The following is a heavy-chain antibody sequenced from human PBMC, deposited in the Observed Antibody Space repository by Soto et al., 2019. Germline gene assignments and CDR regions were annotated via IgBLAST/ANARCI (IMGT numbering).Heavy chain of an antibody. CDR1: GYCFTGNY. CDR3: ARDNSPFITGMLRRSYGMDV. V-gene: IGHV1-2*04. J-gene: IGHJ6*02. Sequence: GASGKGSFTGAGYCFTGNYMHWVRQAPGQGLEWMGWINPNSGGTNYAQKFQGWVTMTRDTSISTAYMELSRLRSDDTAVYYCARDNSPFITGMLRRSYGMDVWGQGTTVTV. D-gene: IGHD1-20*01. CDR2: INPNSGGT.